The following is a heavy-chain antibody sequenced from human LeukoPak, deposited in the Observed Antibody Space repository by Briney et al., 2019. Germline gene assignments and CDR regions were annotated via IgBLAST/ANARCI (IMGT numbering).Heavy chain of an antibody. J-gene: IGHJ4*02. D-gene: IGHD6-13*01. CDR3: AKPVAAAESDY. CDR2: ISYDGSNK. Sequence: GGSLRLSCAASGFTFSSYGMHWVRQAPGKGLEWVAVISYDGSNKYYADSVKGRFTISRDNSKNTLYLQMNSLRAEDTAVYYCAKPVAAAESDYWGQGTLVTVSS. CDR1: GFTFSSYG. V-gene: IGHV3-30*18.